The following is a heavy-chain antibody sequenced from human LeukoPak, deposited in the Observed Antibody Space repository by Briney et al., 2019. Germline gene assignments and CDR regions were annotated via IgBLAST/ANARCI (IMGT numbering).Heavy chain of an antibody. CDR2: IGYDGSNK. D-gene: IGHD3-10*01. Sequence: PGMSLRLSCAASGFTFSTYGMHWLRQAPGKGLEWVAVIGYDGSNKYYADSVKVRFTISRDNSKNTLYLQMSSLREEDTAVYYCAKDLEQLLWFGGLDVWGKGTTVTVSS. J-gene: IGHJ6*04. CDR3: AKDLEQLLWFGGLDV. V-gene: IGHV3-33*06. CDR1: GFTFSTYG.